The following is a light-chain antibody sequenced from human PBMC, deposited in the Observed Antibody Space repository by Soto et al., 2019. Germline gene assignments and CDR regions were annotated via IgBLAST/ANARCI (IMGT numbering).Light chain of an antibody. CDR1: QDISSS. Sequence: NHMTQSPSYLSASIGDRVTISCRASQDISSSLNWYQHKSGKAPKLLIYDASRLESGVPSRFSGSGSGTEFTLSISSLQPDDVATYYCQQYDSYAVTFGQGTKVDI. CDR3: QQYDSYAVT. J-gene: IGKJ1*01. V-gene: IGKV1-13*02. CDR2: DAS.